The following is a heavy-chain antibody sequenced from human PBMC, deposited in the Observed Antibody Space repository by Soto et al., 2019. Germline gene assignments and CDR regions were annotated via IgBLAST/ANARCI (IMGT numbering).Heavy chain of an antibody. V-gene: IGHV1-18*01. Sequence: QVQLVQSGAEVKKPGASVKVSCKASGYTFTSYGISWVRQAPGQGLEWMGWISAYNGNTNYAQKLQGRVTMTTDTCTSTAYMELRSLRSDDTAVYYCARDYYDILTGWGPSWFDPWGQGTLVTFSS. D-gene: IGHD3-9*01. CDR1: GYTFTSYG. CDR2: ISAYNGNT. CDR3: ARDYYDILTGWGPSWFDP. J-gene: IGHJ5*02.